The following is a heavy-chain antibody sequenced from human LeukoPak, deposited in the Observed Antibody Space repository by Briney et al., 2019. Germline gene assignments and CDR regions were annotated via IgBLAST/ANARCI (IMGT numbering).Heavy chain of an antibody. V-gene: IGHV4-59*01. J-gene: IGHJ4*02. Sequence: PSETLSLTCTVSDDSISDYYRGWIRQPPGKGLEWVGYFHNSGTSTYNPSLKSRVTISADTSKNQFSLKLNSLTTADTAVYYCTRGAGWLIDYWGQGILVTVSS. CDR3: TRGAGWLIDY. CDR2: FHNSGTS. D-gene: IGHD3-16*01. CDR1: DDSISDYY.